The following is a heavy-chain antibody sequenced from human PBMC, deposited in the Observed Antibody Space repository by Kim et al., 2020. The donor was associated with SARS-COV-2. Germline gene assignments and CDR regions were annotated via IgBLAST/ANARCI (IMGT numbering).Heavy chain of an antibody. J-gene: IGHJ3*01. V-gene: IGHV3-23*01. CDR1: GFTFSSYA. CDR3: ASAREVS. Sequence: GGSLRLSCAASGFTFSSYAMTWVRQAPGKGLEWVSTITDNGGRTYYADSVKGRFTISRDNTKNTLYLQMNSLRVEDTAVYYCASAREVSWGQGTMVTVS. CDR2: ITDNGGRT.